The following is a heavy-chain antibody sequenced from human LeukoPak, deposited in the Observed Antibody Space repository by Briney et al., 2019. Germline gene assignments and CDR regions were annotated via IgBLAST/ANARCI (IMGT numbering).Heavy chain of an antibody. J-gene: IGHJ4*02. Sequence: GGSLRLSCAASGFIFGKSWMHWVRQAPGQGLIWVSRSDGSTSTYADSVKGRFSVSMDNAQNTLYLQMNSLRAEDTAVYYCARDGGRDSTYWYYYWGQGTLVTVSS. CDR2: SDGSTS. D-gene: IGHD6-13*01. V-gene: IGHV3-74*01. CDR1: GFIFGKSW. CDR3: ARDGGRDSTYWYYY.